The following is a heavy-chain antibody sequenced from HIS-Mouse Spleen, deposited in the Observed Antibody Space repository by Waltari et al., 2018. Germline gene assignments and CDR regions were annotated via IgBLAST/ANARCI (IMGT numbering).Heavy chain of an antibody. Sequence: QLQLQESGPGLVKPSETLSLTCTVSGGSISSSSYYWGWIRQPPGKGLEWIGSSYYSGSTYANPSLKSRVTISVDTSKNQFSLKLSSVTAADTAVYYCAREIPYSSSWYDWYFDLWCRGTLVTVSS. CDR3: AREIPYSSSWYDWYFDL. D-gene: IGHD6-13*01. J-gene: IGHJ2*01. CDR2: SYYSGST. V-gene: IGHV4-39*07. CDR1: GGSISSSSYY.